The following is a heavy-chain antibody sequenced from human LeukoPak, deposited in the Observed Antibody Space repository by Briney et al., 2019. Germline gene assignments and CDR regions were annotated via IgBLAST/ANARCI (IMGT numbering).Heavy chain of an antibody. CDR2: MNPNSGNT. D-gene: IGHD2-15*01. V-gene: IGHV1-8*01. CDR1: GYTFISYD. Sequence: GASVKVSCKASGYTFISYDINWVRQATGQGLEWMGWMNPNSGNTGYAQKFQGRVTITRNTSISTAYMELSSLRSEDTAVYYCARGRGGDCSGGSCYRFDYWGQGTLVTVSS. CDR3: ARGRGGDCSGGSCYRFDY. J-gene: IGHJ4*02.